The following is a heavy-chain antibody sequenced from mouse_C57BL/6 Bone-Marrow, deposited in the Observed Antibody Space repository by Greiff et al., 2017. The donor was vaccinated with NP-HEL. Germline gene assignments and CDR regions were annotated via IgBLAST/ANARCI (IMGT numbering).Heavy chain of an antibody. Sequence: EVKLLESGGGLVQPGGSMKLSCVASGFTFSNYWMNWVRQSPEKGLEWVAQIRLKSDNYATHYAESVKGRFTISRDDSKSSVYLQMNNLRAEETGIYYCTGGTYWGQGTLVTVSA. CDR3: TGGTY. V-gene: IGHV6-3*01. CDR2: IRLKSDNYAT. CDR1: GFTFSNYW. J-gene: IGHJ3*01.